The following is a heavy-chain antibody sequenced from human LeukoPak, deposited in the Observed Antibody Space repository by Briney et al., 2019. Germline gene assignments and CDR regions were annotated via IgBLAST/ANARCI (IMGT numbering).Heavy chain of an antibody. V-gene: IGHV3-30*04. Sequence: SGGSLRLSCAVSGFTFSSYAMHWVRQAPGKGLEWVTVISYDGSNKYFADSVKGRFTISRDNSKNTLYLQMNSLRAEDTAVYYCVRDSPTSDPHSLDYWGQGTLVTVSS. CDR2: ISYDGSNK. CDR1: GFTFSSYA. D-gene: IGHD2-21*01. J-gene: IGHJ4*02. CDR3: VRDSPTSDPHSLDY.